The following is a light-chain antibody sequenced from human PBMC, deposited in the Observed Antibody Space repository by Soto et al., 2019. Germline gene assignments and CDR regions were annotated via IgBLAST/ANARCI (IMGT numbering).Light chain of an antibody. CDR1: SSDVGGYNY. J-gene: IGLJ3*02. V-gene: IGLV2-8*01. CDR3: SSYAASNNFYFV. Sequence: QSALTQPPSASGSPGRPVTISCTGTSSDVGGYNYVSWYQQYPGGAPKRMIYEVTKRPSGAPDRFSGSKSGNTASVTVSGLQAEDEADYYCSSYAASNNFYFVFGGGTKLTVL. CDR2: EVT.